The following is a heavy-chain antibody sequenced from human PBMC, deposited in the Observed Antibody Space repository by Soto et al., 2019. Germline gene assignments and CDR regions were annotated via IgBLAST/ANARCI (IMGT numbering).Heavy chain of an antibody. J-gene: IGHJ2*01. CDR2: IYYSGST. V-gene: IGHV4-59*01. Sequence: QVQLQESGPGLVKPSETLSLTCTVSGGSISSYYWSWIRQPPGKGLEWIGYIYYSGSTNYNPSLKSRVTISVDTTKNQFALKLSSVTAADTAVYYCARTAAAGSWYCDLWGRGTLVTVSS. D-gene: IGHD6-13*01. CDR1: GGSISSYY. CDR3: ARTAAAGSWYCDL.